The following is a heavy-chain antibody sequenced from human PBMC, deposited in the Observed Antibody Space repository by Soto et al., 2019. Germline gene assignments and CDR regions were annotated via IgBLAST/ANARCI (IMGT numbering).Heavy chain of an antibody. CDR3: AWGYYYGSGRPTPGGMDV. J-gene: IGHJ6*02. V-gene: IGHV1-18*01. D-gene: IGHD3-10*01. CDR1: GYTFTNYD. Sequence: QVHLVQSGAEVKKPGASVKVSCKASGYTFTNYDINWVRQAPGQGLEWMGWISTYTGNTNYAQKLQGRVTMTTDTSTSTAYMERRSLRSDDTAVYYCAWGYYYGSGRPTPGGMDVWGQGTTVTVSS. CDR2: ISTYTGNT.